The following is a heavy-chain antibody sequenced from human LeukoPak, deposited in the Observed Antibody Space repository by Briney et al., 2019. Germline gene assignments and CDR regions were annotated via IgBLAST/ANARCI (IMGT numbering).Heavy chain of an antibody. CDR2: INPGDSDT. CDR3: ARLMANYGMDV. J-gene: IGHJ6*02. D-gene: IGHD5-24*01. Sequence: GESLKISCKGSGYSFISYWIGWVRQMPGKGLEWMGIINPGDSDTRYSPSFQGQVTISADKSITTAYLQWRSLKASDTAMCYCARLMANYGMDVWGQGTTVTVSS. V-gene: IGHV5-51*01. CDR1: GYSFISYW.